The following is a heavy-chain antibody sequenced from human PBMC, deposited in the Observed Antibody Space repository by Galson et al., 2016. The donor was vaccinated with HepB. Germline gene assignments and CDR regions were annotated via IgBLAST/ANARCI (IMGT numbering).Heavy chain of an antibody. V-gene: IGHV3-23*01. J-gene: IGHJ4*02. CDR3: AKVGFSDLDY. CDR2: ISSSGEHI. CDR1: GFTFSSYA. Sequence: SLRLSCAASGFTFSSYAMSWVRQSPGEGLEWVSSISSSGEHISYADSVKGQFTISRDNSKNTVSLLMSSLRADDTAIYYCAKVGFSDLDYWGQGTLVTVSS. D-gene: IGHD1-26*01.